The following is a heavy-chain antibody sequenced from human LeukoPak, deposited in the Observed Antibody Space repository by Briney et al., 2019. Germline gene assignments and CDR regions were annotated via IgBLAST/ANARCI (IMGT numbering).Heavy chain of an antibody. CDR1: GFTFTSYG. CDR3: ASVYTDYGGVDY. CDR2: ISAYNGNT. V-gene: IGHV1-18*01. J-gene: IGHJ4*02. D-gene: IGHD4-23*01. Sequence: ASVKVSCKASGFTFTSYGISWVRQAPGQGLEWMGGISAYNGNTNYAQKLQGRVTMTAHTSTSTAYMELRSLRSDDTAVYYCASVYTDYGGVDYWGQGTLVTVSS.